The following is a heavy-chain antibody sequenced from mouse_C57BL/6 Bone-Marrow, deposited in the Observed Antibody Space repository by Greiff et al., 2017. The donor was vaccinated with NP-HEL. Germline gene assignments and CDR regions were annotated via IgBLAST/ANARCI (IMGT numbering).Heavy chain of an antibody. Sequence: EVQGVESGGGLVKPGGSLKLSCAASGFTFSDYGMHWVRQAPEKGLEWVAYISSGSSTIYYADTVKGRFTISRANSKNTLFLQLTRLRSEDTAMYYCARRQGGYYAMDYWGQGTSVTVSS. CDR2: ISSGSSTI. J-gene: IGHJ4*01. V-gene: IGHV5-17*01. CDR1: GFTFSDYG. CDR3: ARRQGGYYAMDY.